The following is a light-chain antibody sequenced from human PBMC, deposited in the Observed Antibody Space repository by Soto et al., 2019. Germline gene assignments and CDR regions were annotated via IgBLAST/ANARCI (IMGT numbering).Light chain of an antibody. CDR3: QQDGSAPPWS. Sequence: DIVVPPYPGTLSLSPGVRATLACMASPSVGFSYFAWYQQKPGQAPRLLIYGASSRATGIPDRFSGSGSGTDFTLTISRLEHEAFSVYYCQQDGSAPPWSVDQATNVEIK. CDR1: PSVGFSY. CDR2: GAS. J-gene: IGKJ1*01. V-gene: IGKV3-20*01.